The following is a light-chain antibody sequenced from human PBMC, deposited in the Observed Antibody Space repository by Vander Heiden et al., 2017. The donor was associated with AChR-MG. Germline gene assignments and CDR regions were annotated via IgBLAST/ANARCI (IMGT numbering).Light chain of an antibody. CDR2: DAS. J-gene: IGKJ3*01. CDR1: QRVSSY. V-gene: IGKV3-11*01. CDR3: QQRSNWPPFT. Sequence: EIVLTQSPATLPLSPGARATLSCRASQRVSSYLSWYQQKPGQAPRLLIYDASNRATGIPARFSGSGSGTDFTLTISSREPEDFAVYYCQQRSNWPPFTFGPGTKVDIK.